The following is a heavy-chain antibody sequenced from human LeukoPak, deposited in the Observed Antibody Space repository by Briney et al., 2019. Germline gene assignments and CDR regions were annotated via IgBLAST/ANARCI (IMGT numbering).Heavy chain of an antibody. CDR1: GGPISSYY. CDR3: ARTTEAHSWRTRYYDYYMDV. J-gene: IGHJ6*03. V-gene: IGHV4-59*01. D-gene: IGHD6-13*01. Sequence: PSETLSLTCTVSGGPISSYYWSWIRQPPGKGLEWIGYMYYSGSTNYNPSLKSRVTISVDTSKNQFSLKLSSVAAADTAVYYCARTTEAHSWRTRYYDYYMDVWGKGTTVTVSS. CDR2: MYYSGST.